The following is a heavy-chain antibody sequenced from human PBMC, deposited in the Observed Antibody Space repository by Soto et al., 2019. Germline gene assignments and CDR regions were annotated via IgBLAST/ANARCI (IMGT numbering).Heavy chain of an antibody. CDR3: VRETCTSASCPWGWFDP. J-gene: IGHJ5*02. D-gene: IGHD2-2*01. CDR2: IYYSGST. CDR1: GGSISSGDYY. V-gene: IGHV4-30-4*01. Sequence: QVQLQESGPGLVKPSQTLSLTCTVSGGSISSGDYYWSWIRQPPGKDLEWIGYIYYSGSTYYNPSLKSRVTISVDTSKNQFYLKLSSVTAADTAVYYCVRETCTSASCPWGWFDPWGQGTLVTVSS.